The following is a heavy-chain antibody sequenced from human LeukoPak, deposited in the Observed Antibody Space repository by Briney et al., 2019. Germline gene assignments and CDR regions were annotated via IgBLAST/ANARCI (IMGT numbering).Heavy chain of an antibody. CDR3: ARHTSRAYYFDY. Sequence: PSETLSLTCTVSGGSISSYYWGWIRQPPGKGLEWIGSIYYSGSTYYNPSLKSRVTISVDTSKNQFSLKLSSVTAADTAVYYCARHTSRAYYFDYWGQGTLVTVSS. CDR2: IYYSGST. V-gene: IGHV4-39*01. CDR1: GGSISSYY. J-gene: IGHJ4*02.